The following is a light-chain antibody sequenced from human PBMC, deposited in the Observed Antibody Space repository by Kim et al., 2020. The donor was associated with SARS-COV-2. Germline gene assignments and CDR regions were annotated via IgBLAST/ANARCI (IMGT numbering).Light chain of an antibody. V-gene: IGLV4-60*03. Sequence: QLVLTQSSSASASLGSSVTVTCTLSRGHSTFMIAWHQQQPGRAPRFLMMLEGNGKSDKGTGVPDRFSGSISGADRHLTISNLQSEDEATYYCETWDYNTRVFGGGTQLTVL. J-gene: IGLJ2*01. CDR3: ETWDYNTRV. CDR2: LEGNGKS. CDR1: RGHSTFM.